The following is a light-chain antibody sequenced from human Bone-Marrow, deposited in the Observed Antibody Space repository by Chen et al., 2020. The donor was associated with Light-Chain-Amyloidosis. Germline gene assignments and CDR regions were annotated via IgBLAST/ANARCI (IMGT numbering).Light chain of an antibody. CDR2: EDD. J-gene: IGLJ3*02. CDR1: SGSIATNY. Sequence: FMLTQPHPVSESPGKTGIISCTRSSGSIATNYVQWYQQRPGSSPATVIYEDDQRPSGVPDRFSGSIDRSSNSASLPISVLKTEDEADYYCQSYQGSSQGVFGGGTKLTVL. V-gene: IGLV6-57*01. CDR3: QSYQGSSQGV.